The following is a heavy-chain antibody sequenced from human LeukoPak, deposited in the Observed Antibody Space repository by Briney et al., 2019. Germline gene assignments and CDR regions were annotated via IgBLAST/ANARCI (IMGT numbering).Heavy chain of an antibody. Sequence: PGGSLRLSCAASGFTFSSYWMSWVRQAPGKGLEWVANIKQDGSEKYYVDSVKGRFTISRDNANNSLYLQMNTLRAEDTAVYYCAKESGGYYYYGMDVWGQGTTVTVSS. J-gene: IGHJ6*02. CDR3: AKESGGYYYYGMDV. CDR1: GFTFSSYW. V-gene: IGHV3-7*05. D-gene: IGHD6-25*01. CDR2: IKQDGSEK.